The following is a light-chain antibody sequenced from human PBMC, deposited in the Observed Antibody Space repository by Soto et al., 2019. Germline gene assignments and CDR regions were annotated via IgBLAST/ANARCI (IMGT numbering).Light chain of an antibody. CDR2: SHN. V-gene: IGLV1-44*01. CDR3: ATWDDSLNSPL. CDR1: SSNIGSYT. J-gene: IGLJ2*01. Sequence: QSVLPQPPSASGTPGQTITLSCSGSSSNIGSYTVHWYQLLPGTAPKLLIYSHNQRPSGVPDRFSGSKSGTSASLAISGLQSEDEADYYCATWDDSLNSPLFGGGTKLTVL.